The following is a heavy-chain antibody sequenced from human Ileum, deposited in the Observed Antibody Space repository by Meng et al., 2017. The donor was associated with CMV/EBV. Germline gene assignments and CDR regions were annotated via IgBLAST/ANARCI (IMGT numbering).Heavy chain of an antibody. CDR2: ISGSGRTT. J-gene: IGHJ4*02. CDR1: GFTFSSYA. D-gene: IGHD4-11*01. CDR3: AKEDYSNDLDY. V-gene: IGHV3-23*01. Sequence: GGSLRLSCVASGFTFSSYALIWVRQAPGKGPEWVSTISGSGRTTYDADSVKGRFTISRDNSKNTVYLQMNSLRADDTAVYYCAKEDYSNDLDYWGQGTLVTVSS.